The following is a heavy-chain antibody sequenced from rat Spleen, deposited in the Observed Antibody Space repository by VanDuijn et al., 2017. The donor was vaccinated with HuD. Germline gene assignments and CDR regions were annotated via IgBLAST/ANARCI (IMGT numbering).Heavy chain of an antibody. CDR2: IIYDGSRT. Sequence: EVQLVESGGGLVQPGRSLKLSCAASGFTFSSFPMAWVRQAPKKGLEWVATIIYDGSRTYYRDSVKGRFTISRDNAKSTLYLQMDSLRSEDTATYYCATDRGTTVHYFDYWGQGVMVTVSS. CDR3: ATDRGTTVHYFDY. V-gene: IGHV5S10*01. D-gene: IGHD1-11*01. J-gene: IGHJ2*01. CDR1: GFTFSSFP.